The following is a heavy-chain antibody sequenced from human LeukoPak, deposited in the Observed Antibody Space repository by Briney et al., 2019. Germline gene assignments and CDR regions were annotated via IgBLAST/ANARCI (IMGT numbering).Heavy chain of an antibody. CDR2: IYYSGST. CDR3: ARDSRLRGYFDY. J-gene: IGHJ4*02. V-gene: IGHV4-39*07. CDR1: GGSISSSSYY. Sequence: SETLSLTCTVSGGSISSSSYYWGWIRQPPGKGLEWIGSIYYSGSTYYNPSLKSRVTISVDMSKNQFSLKLSSVTAADTAVYYCARDSRLRGYFDYWGQGTLVTVSS. D-gene: IGHD3-10*01.